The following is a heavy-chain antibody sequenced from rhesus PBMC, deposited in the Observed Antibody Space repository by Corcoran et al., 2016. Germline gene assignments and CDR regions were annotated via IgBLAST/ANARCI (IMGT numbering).Heavy chain of an antibody. CDR1: GGSISSTY. Sequence: QLQLQESGPGLVKPSETLSLTCTVSGGSISSTYCSLSRQPPGKGLEWIGRISGSGGNTDYKPSLKSRVTISTDTSKNQFSLKLTSVTAADTAIYYCATFPDVWGRGVLVTVSS. CDR3: ATFPDV. J-gene: IGHJ5-2*02. V-gene: IGHV4-173*01. CDR2: ISGSGGNT.